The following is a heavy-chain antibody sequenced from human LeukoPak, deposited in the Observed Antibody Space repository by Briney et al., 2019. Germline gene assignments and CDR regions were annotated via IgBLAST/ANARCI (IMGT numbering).Heavy chain of an antibody. CDR2: ISAYNGNT. CDR3: ARDSPHITMVRGAIGPLFDY. J-gene: IGHJ4*02. CDR1: GYTFTSYG. Sequence: GTSVKVSCKASGYTFTSYGISWVRQAPGQGLEWMGWISAYNGNTNYAQKLQGRVTMTTDTSTSTAYMELRSLRSDDTAVYYCARDSPHITMVRGAIGPLFDYWGQGTLVTVSS. D-gene: IGHD3-10*01. V-gene: IGHV1-18*01.